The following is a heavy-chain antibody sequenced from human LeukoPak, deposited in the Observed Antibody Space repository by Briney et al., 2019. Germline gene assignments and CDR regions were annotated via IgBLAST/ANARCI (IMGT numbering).Heavy chain of an antibody. CDR1: VFPFGTYS. CDR3: ARDSSSSCCPLDL. CDR2: ISSSPPYI. V-gene: IGHV3-21*03. J-gene: IGHJ5*02. Sequence: GGSLRLSCAASVFPFGTYSMNWVRQAPGKGLEWVSSISSSPPYIFYADSVKGRFTISRDNAKNSLYLQMNRLTVEDTAIYYCARDSSSSCCPLDLLGQGTLVTVSS. D-gene: IGHD2-2*01.